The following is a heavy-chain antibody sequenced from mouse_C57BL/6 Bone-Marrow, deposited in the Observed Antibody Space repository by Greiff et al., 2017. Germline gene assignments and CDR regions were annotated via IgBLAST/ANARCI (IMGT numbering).Heavy chain of an antibody. CDR2: IYPGSGNT. Sequence: VQLKESGAELVRPGASVKLSCKASGYTFTDYYINWVKQRPGQGLEWIARIYPGSGNTYYNEKFKGKATLTAEKSSSTAYMQLSSLTSEDSAVYFCARFPFAYWGQGTLVTVSA. J-gene: IGHJ3*01. V-gene: IGHV1-76*01. CDR3: ARFPFAY. CDR1: GYTFTDYY.